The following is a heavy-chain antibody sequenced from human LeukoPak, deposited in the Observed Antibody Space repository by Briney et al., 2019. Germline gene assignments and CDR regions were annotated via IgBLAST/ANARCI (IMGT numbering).Heavy chain of an antibody. CDR2: IDPSGGST. CDR3: ARDGGSDAFDI. J-gene: IGHJ3*02. V-gene: IGHV1-46*01. CDR1: GYTFTSYY. Sequence: ASVKVSCKASGYTFTSYYMHWVRQAPGQGLEWMGIIDPSGGSTSYAQKFQGRVTMTRDTSTSTVYMELSSLRSEGTAVYYCARDGGSDAFDIWGQGTMVTVSS.